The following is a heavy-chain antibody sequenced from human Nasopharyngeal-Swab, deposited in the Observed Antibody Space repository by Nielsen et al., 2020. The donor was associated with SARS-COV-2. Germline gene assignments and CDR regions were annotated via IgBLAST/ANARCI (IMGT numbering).Heavy chain of an antibody. CDR2: INHSGST. CDR3: ARRGLITMIHRWFDP. D-gene: IGHD3-22*01. Sequence: WIRQPPGKGLEWIGEINHSGSTNYNPSLKSRVTKSVDTSKNQFSLKLSSVTAADTAVYYCARRGLITMIHRWFDPWGQGTLVTVSS. J-gene: IGHJ5*02. V-gene: IGHV4-34*01.